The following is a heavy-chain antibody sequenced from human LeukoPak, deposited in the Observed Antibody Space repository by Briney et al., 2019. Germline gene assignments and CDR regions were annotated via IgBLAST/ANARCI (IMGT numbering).Heavy chain of an antibody. D-gene: IGHD3-3*01. CDR1: GFTFSSYA. J-gene: IGHJ5*02. CDR3: AKSRERPIFGGGNWFDP. CDR2: ISGSGTNT. V-gene: IGHV3-23*01. Sequence: PGGSLRLSCAASGFTFSSYAMSWVRQAPGKGLEWVSAISGSGTNTDYADSVKGRFTISRDNSKNTLYLQMNSLRAEDTALYYCAKSRERPIFGGGNWFDPWGQGTLVTVSS.